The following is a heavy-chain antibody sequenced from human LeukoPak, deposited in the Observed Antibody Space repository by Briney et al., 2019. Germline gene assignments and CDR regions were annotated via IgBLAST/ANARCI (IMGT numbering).Heavy chain of an antibody. Sequence: ASVKVSCKASGYTFTSYYMHWVRQAPGQGLEWMGIINPSGGSTSYAQKFQGRVTMTRDTSTSTVYMELSSLRSEDTAVYYCARGDSSGFYYYYGMGVWGQGTTVTVSS. CDR1: GYTFTSYY. CDR3: ARGDSSGFYYYYGMGV. CDR2: INPSGGST. D-gene: IGHD6-19*01. J-gene: IGHJ6*02. V-gene: IGHV1-46*01.